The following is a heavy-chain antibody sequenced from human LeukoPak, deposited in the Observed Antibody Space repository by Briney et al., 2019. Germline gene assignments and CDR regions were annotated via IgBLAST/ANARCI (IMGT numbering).Heavy chain of an antibody. D-gene: IGHD3-10*01. CDR3: ARAPGSGRTGL. CDR1: GGSISSYY. CDR2: IYYSGST. Sequence: SETLSLTCTVSGGSISSYYWSWIRQPPGKGLEWIGYIYYSGSTNYNPSLKSRVTISVDTSKNQFSLKLSSVTAADTAVYYCARAPGSGRTGLWGQGTLVTVSS. J-gene: IGHJ4*02. V-gene: IGHV4-59*01.